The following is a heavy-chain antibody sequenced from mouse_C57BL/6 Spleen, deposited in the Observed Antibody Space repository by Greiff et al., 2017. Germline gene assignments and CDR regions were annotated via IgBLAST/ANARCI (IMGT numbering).Heavy chain of an antibody. CDR1: GYSFTGYF. J-gene: IGHJ1*03. D-gene: IGHD1-1*01. V-gene: IGHV1-20*01. CDR3: ARRGSSPHWYFDV. CDR2: INPYNGDT. Sequence: EVKLMESGPELVKPGDSVKISCKASGYSFTGYFMNWVMQSHGKSLEWIGRINPYNGDTFYNQKFKGKATLTVDKSSSTAHMELRSLTSEDSAVYYCARRGSSPHWYFDVWGTGTTVTVSS.